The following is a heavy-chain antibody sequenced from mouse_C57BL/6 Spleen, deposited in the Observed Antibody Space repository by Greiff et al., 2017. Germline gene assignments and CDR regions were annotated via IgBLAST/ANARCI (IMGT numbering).Heavy chain of an antibody. D-gene: IGHD2-5*01. CDR3: ARRFYSNYPYWYFDV. V-gene: IGHV5-17*01. CDR1: GFTFSDYG. Sequence: EVMLVESGGGLVKPGGSLKLSCAASGFTFSDYGMHWVRQAPEKGLEWVAYISSGSSTIYYADTVKGRFPISRDNAKNTLFLQMTSLRSEDTAMYYCARRFYSNYPYWYFDVWGTGTTVTVSS. CDR2: ISSGSSTI. J-gene: IGHJ1*03.